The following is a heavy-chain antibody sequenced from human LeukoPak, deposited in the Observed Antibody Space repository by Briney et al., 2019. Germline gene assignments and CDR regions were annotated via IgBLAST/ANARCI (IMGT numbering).Heavy chain of an antibody. CDR2: IKRKTDGGTT. J-gene: IGHJ4*02. Sequence: PGGSLRLSCAASGFTFSNDWMSWVRQAPGKGLEWVGRIKRKTDGGTTDYAAPVKGRFSISREDSKNTLYLQMNSLKTGYDAFYYCSTLCAFDYWGLGTLVTVSS. CDR1: GFTFSNDW. D-gene: IGHD2-21*01. V-gene: IGHV3-15*01. CDR3: STLCAFDY.